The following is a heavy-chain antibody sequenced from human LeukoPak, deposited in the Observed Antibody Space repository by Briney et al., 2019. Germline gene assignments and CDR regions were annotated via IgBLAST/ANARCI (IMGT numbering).Heavy chain of an antibody. D-gene: IGHD4-17*01. CDR2: ISSSGSTI. V-gene: IGHV3-11*04. J-gene: IGHJ6*02. Sequence: GGSLRLSCAASGFTFSDYYMSWIRQAPGKGLEWVSYISSSGSTIYYADSVKGRFTISRDNAKNSLYLQMNSLRAEDTAVYYCARTSPYGDNPYYYYGMDVWGQGTTVTVSS. CDR1: GFTFSDYY. CDR3: ARTSPYGDNPYYYYGMDV.